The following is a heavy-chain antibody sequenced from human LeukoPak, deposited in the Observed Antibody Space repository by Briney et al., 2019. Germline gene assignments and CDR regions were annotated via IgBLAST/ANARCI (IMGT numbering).Heavy chain of an antibody. Sequence: PGGSLRLSCAASGFTFSSYGMHWVRQAPGKGLEWVAVIWYDGSNKYYADSVKGRFTISRDNSKNTLYLQMNSLRAEDTAVYYCARDFLGLGAAGEYNWFDPWGQGTLVTVSS. J-gene: IGHJ5*02. CDR3: ARDFLGLGAAGEYNWFDP. D-gene: IGHD6-13*01. V-gene: IGHV3-33*08. CDR2: IWYDGSNK. CDR1: GFTFSSYG.